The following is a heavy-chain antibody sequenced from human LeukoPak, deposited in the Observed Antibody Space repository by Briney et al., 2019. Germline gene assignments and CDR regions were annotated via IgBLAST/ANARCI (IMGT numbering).Heavy chain of an antibody. CDR3: ARGVDYYGV. J-gene: IGHJ4*02. CDR2: IDYSGNT. Sequence: PSETLSLTCAVYGGSLSGLYWNWIRQTPGKGLEWIGEIDYSGNTNYSPSLKSRVTISIDTSKNQFSLTVRSVTAADTGVYYCARGVDYYGVWGQGTLVTVSS. CDR1: GGSLSGLY. V-gene: IGHV4-34*01. D-gene: IGHD3-10*01.